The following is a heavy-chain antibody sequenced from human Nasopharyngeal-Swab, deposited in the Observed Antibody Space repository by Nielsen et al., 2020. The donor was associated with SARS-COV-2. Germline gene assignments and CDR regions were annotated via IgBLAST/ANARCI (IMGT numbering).Heavy chain of an antibody. D-gene: IGHD3-9*01. CDR3: ARGFLQTGFDY. V-gene: IGHV6-1*01. CDR1: ADSVSSNNVG. Sequence: SQTLSLTCPISADSVSSNNVGWNWITQSPSRALEWLGRTYYGSKWYNHYAPSVKSRVTIKPDTSRNQFSLQMDSVTPEDSAVYYCARGFLQTGFDYWGQGTLVTVSS. J-gene: IGHJ4*02. CDR2: TYYGSKWYN.